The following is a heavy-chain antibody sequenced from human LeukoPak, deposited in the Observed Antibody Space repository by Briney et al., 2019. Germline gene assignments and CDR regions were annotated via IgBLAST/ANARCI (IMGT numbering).Heavy chain of an antibody. V-gene: IGHV3-23*01. Sequence: GGSLRLSCAASGFTFSNFAMSWVRQAPGKGLEWVSAISGDGGSPWYADSVRGRSTISRDNSKNTLYLQMNSLRAEDTAVYYCAKGGVGCSSTSCYTSWVSEEYYFDYWGQGTLVTVSS. D-gene: IGHD2-2*02. CDR1: GFTFSNFA. CDR2: ISGDGGSP. J-gene: IGHJ4*02. CDR3: AKGGVGCSSTSCYTSWVSEEYYFDY.